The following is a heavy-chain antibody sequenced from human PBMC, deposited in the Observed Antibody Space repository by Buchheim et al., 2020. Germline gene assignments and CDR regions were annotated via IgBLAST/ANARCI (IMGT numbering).Heavy chain of an antibody. CDR2: INPNSGGT. CDR3: ARGGRIAAAGRRNYYYYYMDV. Sequence: QVQLVQSGAEVKKPGASVKVSCKASGYTFTGCYMHWVRQAPGQGLEWMGRINPNSGGTNYAQKFQGRVTMTRDTSISTAYMELSRLRSDDTVVYYCARGGRIAAAGRRNYYYYYMDVWGKGTT. CDR1: GYTFTGCY. V-gene: IGHV1-2*05. J-gene: IGHJ6*03. D-gene: IGHD6-13*01.